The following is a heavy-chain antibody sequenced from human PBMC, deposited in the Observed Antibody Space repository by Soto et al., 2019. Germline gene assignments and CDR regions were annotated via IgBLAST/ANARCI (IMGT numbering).Heavy chain of an antibody. CDR2: IWYDGSNK. Sequence: QVQLVESGGGVVQPGRSLRLSCAASGFIFSTYGMHWVRQAPGTGLEWVAIIWYDGSNKYYADSVKGRFTISRDNSKNTLYLEMSGLRAEDTAVYYCAKYMGTAVTFERLGSFDLWGRGTLVTVSS. CDR3: AKYMGTAVTFERLGSFDL. V-gene: IGHV3-33*06. CDR1: GFIFSTYG. J-gene: IGHJ2*01. D-gene: IGHD4-17*01.